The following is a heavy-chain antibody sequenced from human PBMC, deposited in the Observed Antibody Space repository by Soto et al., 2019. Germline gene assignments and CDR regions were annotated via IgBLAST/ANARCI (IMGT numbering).Heavy chain of an antibody. Sequence: GGSLRLSCAAFGFTFSSYAMGWVRQAPGKGLEWVSSISDSGGVTFYADSVKGRCTFSRDNSRNTLSLQMNSLRAEDTAMYYCARISTVSANFDYWGQGALVTVSS. J-gene: IGHJ4*02. CDR2: ISDSGGVT. CDR1: GFTFSSYA. D-gene: IGHD1-1*01. V-gene: IGHV3-23*01. CDR3: ARISTVSANFDY.